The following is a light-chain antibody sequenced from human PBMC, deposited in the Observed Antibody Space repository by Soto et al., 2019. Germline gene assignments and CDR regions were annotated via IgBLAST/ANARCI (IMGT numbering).Light chain of an antibody. Sequence: EIVMTQSPATLSVSPGERATLSCRASQSVSSNLAWYQQKPGQAPRLLIYGASIRATGIPAMFSGSGSGTEFTLTFSSLQSEDVAVYYCQEYNNWLPTFGQGTKLEIK. J-gene: IGKJ2*01. CDR1: QSVSSN. CDR2: GAS. V-gene: IGKV3D-15*01. CDR3: QEYNNWLPT.